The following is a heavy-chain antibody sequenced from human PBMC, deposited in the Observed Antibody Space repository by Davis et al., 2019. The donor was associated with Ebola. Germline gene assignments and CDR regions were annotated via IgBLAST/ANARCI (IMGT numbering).Heavy chain of an antibody. V-gene: IGHV4-59*01. CDR1: GGSMSSYY. J-gene: IGHJ4*02. CDR3: ARATDDYGDYVLPY. Sequence: MPSETLSLTCTVSGGSMSSYYWSWFRQTPGKGLEWIGYVSSSGSTNYNSSLESRVTISVDTSKNQFSLKLSSVTAADTAVYYCARATDDYGDYVLPYWGQGTLVTVSS. D-gene: IGHD4-17*01. CDR2: VSSSGST.